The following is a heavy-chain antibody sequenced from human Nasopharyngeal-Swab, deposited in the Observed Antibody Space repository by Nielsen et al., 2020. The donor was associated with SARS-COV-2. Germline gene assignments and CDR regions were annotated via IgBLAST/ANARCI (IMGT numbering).Heavy chain of an antibody. V-gene: IGHV4-34*01. Sequence: WIRQPPGKGLEWIGEINHSGSTNYDPPLKSRVTISVDTSKNQFSLKLSSVTAADTAVYYCAREGRIIQLWSGGFDPWGQGTLVTVPS. CDR3: AREGRIIQLWSGGFDP. D-gene: IGHD5-18*01. CDR2: INHSGST. J-gene: IGHJ5*02.